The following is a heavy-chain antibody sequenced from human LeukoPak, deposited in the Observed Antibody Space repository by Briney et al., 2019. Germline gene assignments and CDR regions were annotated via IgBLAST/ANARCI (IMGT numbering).Heavy chain of an antibody. J-gene: IGHJ4*02. CDR3: AKNLSTTDNSGTYY. Sequence: GGSLRLSCVGYGLTFSSYFMTWVRQPPGKGLEWVAGINGNGGGAFHAHSVKGRFTVSRDNSKNTLFLQMNSLRAEDTAVYYCAKNLSTTDNSGTYYWGQGILVTVSS. CDR2: INGNGGGA. V-gene: IGHV3-23*01. CDR1: GLTFSSYF. D-gene: IGHD6-19*01.